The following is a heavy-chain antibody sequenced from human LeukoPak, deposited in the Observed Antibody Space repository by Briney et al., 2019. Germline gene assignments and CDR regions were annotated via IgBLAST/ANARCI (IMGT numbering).Heavy chain of an antibody. J-gene: IGHJ5*02. CDR1: GFTFSSYS. D-gene: IGHD3-22*01. CDR3: ARDLGQYYDTSDNWFDP. CDR2: FSGSGGST. Sequence: GGSLRLSCVGSGFTFSSYSMNWVRQAPGKGLEWVSGFSGSGGSTYYADSVKGRFTISRDNSKNTLYLQMNSLRAEDTAVYYCARDLGQYYDTSDNWFDPWGQGTLVTVSS. V-gene: IGHV3-23*01.